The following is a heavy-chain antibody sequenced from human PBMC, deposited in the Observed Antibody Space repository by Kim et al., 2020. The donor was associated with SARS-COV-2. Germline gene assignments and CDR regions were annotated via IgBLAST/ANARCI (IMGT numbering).Heavy chain of an antibody. Sequence: GGSLRLSCAASGFTVSSNYMSWVRQAPGKGLEWVSVIYSGGSTYYADSVKGRFTISRDNSKNTLYLQMNSLRAEDTAVYYCGGSGSYYFLGAFDIWGQGTMVTVSS. J-gene: IGHJ3*02. CDR1: GFTVSSNY. CDR3: GGSGSYYFLGAFDI. CDR2: IYSGGST. V-gene: IGHV3-53*01. D-gene: IGHD3-10*01.